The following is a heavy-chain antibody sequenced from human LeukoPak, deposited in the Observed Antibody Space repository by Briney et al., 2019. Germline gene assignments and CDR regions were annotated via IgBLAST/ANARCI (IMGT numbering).Heavy chain of an antibody. CDR1: GYTFTGYY. CDR2: INPNSGGT. D-gene: IGHD5-18*01. V-gene: IGHV1-2*06. Sequence: ASVKVSCKASGYTFTGYYMHWVRQAPGQGLEWVGRINPNSGGTNYAQKFQGRVTMTRDTSISTAYMELSRLRSDDTAVYYCARDASARYSYGSDYWGQGTLVTVSS. CDR3: ARDASARYSYGSDY. J-gene: IGHJ4*02.